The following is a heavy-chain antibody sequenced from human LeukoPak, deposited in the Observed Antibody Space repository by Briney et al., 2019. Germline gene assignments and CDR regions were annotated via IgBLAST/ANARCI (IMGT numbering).Heavy chain of an antibody. J-gene: IGHJ4*02. D-gene: IGHD6-13*01. V-gene: IGHV3-23*01. CDR3: AKDEGSSWKDYFDY. CDR1: GFTFSSYG. CDR2: ISGSGGST. Sequence: GGSLRLSCAASGFTFSSYGMSWVRQTPGKGLEWVSAISGSGGSTYYADSVKGRFTISRDNSKNTRYLQMNSLRAEDTAVYYCAKDEGSSWKDYFDYWGQGTLVTVSS.